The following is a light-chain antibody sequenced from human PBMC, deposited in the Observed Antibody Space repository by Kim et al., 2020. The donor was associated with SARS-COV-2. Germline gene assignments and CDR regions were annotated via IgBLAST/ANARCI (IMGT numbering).Light chain of an antibody. J-gene: IGKJ4*01. CDR1: QSVSSY. Sequence: WSPGERATRSCRASQSVSSYLAWYQQKPGQAPRLLIYDAFNRATGIPARFSGSGSGTDFTLTISSLEPEDFAVYYCQQRSNWPLTFGGGTKVDIK. V-gene: IGKV3-11*01. CDR3: QQRSNWPLT. CDR2: DAF.